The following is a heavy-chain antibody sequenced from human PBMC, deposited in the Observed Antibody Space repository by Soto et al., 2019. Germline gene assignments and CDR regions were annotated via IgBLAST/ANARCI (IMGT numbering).Heavy chain of an antibody. CDR1: GDSVSSNSYY. CDR2: IYSSGST. J-gene: IGHJ6*02. V-gene: IGHV4-61*01. Sequence: QVQLQESGPRLVKPSETLSLTCTVSGDSVSSNSYYWSWIRQPPGKGLEFIGYIYSSGSTNYNPSLKRRVPLSLATAKTQLSLRRRCVTAADTAVYYCARARTQPWGGMDVWGPGTTVTVSS. D-gene: IGHD7-27*01. CDR3: ARARTQPWGGMDV.